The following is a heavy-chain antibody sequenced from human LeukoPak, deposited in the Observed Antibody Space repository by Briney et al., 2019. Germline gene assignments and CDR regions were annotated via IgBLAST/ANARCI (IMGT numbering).Heavy chain of an antibody. D-gene: IGHD3-3*01. CDR3: ARDREHDFWSGYYFSEDYYYGMDV. CDR2: INHSGST. V-gene: IGHV4-34*01. J-gene: IGHJ6*02. CDR1: GGSFSGYY. Sequence: SETLSLTCAVYGGSFSGYYWSWIRQPPGKGLEWIGEINHSGSTNYNPSLKSRVTISVDTSKNQFSLKLSSVTAADTAVYYCARDREHDFWSGYYFSEDYYYGMDVWGQGTTVTVSS.